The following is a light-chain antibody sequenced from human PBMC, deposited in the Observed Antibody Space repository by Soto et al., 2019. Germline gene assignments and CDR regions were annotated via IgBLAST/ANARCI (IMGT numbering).Light chain of an antibody. CDR2: DAS. Sequence: EIVMTQSPATLSVSPGERATLSCRASQSVSSNLVWYQQKPGQAPRLLIYDASNRATGIPARFSGSGSGTDFTLTISSLEPEDFAVYYCQQRSNWPGTFGQGTKVDIK. J-gene: IGKJ1*01. CDR1: QSVSSN. CDR3: QQRSNWPGT. V-gene: IGKV3-11*01.